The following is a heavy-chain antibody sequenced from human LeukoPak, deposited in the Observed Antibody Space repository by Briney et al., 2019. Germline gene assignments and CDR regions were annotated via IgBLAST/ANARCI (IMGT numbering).Heavy chain of an antibody. Sequence: PGRSLRLSCAASGFTFVDYAMHWARHAPGKGLGRVSGISWNSGSIGCADSVKGRFTISREDANNSLYLQMNSLRADDTALYYCAKASLVLRYFDWLLPPDDWGQGTLVTVSS. V-gene: IGHV3-9*01. D-gene: IGHD3-9*01. J-gene: IGHJ4*02. CDR2: ISWNSGSI. CDR3: AKASLVLRYFDWLLPPDD. CDR1: GFTFVDYA.